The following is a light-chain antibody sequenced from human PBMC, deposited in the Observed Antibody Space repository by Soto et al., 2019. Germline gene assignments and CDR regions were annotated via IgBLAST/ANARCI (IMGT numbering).Light chain of an antibody. CDR2: AAS. V-gene: IGKV1-39*01. J-gene: IGKJ1*01. CDR1: QTISSW. Sequence: DIQMTQSPSTLSGSVGDRVTITCRASQTISSWLAWYQQKPGKAPKLLIYAASSLQSGVPSRFSGSGSGRDFTLTINWLQPEDFATYYCQQSYSTPWTFGQGTKVDI. CDR3: QQSYSTPWT.